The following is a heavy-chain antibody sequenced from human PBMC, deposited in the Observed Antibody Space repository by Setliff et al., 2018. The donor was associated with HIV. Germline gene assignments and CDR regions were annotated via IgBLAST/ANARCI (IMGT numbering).Heavy chain of an antibody. V-gene: IGHV4-61*09. CDR1: GGSISSGTYY. D-gene: IGHD2-15*01. J-gene: IGHJ4*02. CDR3: ARDDGKLFDY. CDR2: IYSTGNT. Sequence: NPSETLSLTCTVSGGSISSGTYYWSWIRQPAGKGLEWIGHIYSTGNTNYNSSLKSRVTMSIETSKNQFSLKLTSVTAADTAVYYCARDDGKLFDYWGQGALVTVSS.